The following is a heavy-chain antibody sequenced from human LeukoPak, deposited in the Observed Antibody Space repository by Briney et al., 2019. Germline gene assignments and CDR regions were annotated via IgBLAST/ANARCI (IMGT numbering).Heavy chain of an antibody. CDR1: GFTFDDYA. CDR2: ISGDGGST. CDR3: AEDLAGPSWFDP. J-gene: IGHJ5*02. Sequence: GGSLRLSCAASGFTFDDYAMHWVRQAPGKGLEWDSLISGDGGSTYYADSVKGRFTISRDNSKNSLYLQMNSLRTEDTALYYCAEDLAGPSWFDPWGQGTLVTVSS. V-gene: IGHV3-43*02.